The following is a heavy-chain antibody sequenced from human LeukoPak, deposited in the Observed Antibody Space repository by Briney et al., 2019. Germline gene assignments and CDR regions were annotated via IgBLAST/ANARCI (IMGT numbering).Heavy chain of an antibody. J-gene: IGHJ6*03. CDR3: ARGHYYSSGAYWGNDYYYYMSV. Sequence: ASVKVSCKASGYTFTSYYMHWVRQAPGQGLEWMGIINPSGGSTSYAQKFQGRVTITTDESTSTGYMELSSLRSEDTAVYYCARGHYYSSGAYWGNDYYYYMSVWGKGTTVTVSS. V-gene: IGHV1-46*01. D-gene: IGHD3-22*01. CDR2: INPSGGST. CDR1: GYTFTSYY.